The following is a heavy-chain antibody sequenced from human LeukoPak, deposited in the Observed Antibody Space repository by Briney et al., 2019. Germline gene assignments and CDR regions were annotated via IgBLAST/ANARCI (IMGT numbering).Heavy chain of an antibody. CDR2: ISYSGSTL. CDR1: VFAFSVFY. CDR3: ARDALGSYDY. J-gene: IGHJ4*02. V-gene: IGHV3-11*01. Sequence: GGSLRLSCAASVFAFSVFYMFWIRPAPGKGLERISYISYSGSTLYYPDSVKGRFTISRDNDKNLLYLKMNSLRADDTAVYYCARDALGSYDYWGQETLVTVSS. D-gene: IGHD3-10*01.